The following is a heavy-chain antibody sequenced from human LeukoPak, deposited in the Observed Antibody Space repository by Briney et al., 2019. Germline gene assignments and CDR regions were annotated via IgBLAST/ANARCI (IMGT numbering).Heavy chain of an antibody. J-gene: IGHJ2*01. CDR3: ARGLGYCSGGSCYSPPGSWYFDL. CDR1: GYTLTELS. CDR2: FDPEDGET. V-gene: IGHV1-24*01. Sequence: ASVKVSCKVSGYTLTELSMHWVRQAPGKGLEWMGGFDPEDGETIYAQKFQGRVTMTEDTSTDTAYMELSSLRSEDTAVYYCARGLGYCSGGSCYSPPGSWYFDLWGRSTLVTVSS. D-gene: IGHD2-15*01.